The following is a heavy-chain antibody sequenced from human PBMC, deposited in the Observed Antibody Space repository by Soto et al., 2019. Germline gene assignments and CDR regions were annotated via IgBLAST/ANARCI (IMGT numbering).Heavy chain of an antibody. CDR1: GRNIGSYY. V-gene: IGHV4-59*04. Sequence: SETHSLTSTVSGRNIGSYYWSWTRQPPGKGLEWIGEIYHSGSNYYNPSLKSRVTMSVDTSKNQFSLKLSSVTAADTAVYYCARVDSSIYFDYWGQGTLVTVSS. CDR2: IYHSGSN. D-gene: IGHD6-13*01. CDR3: ARVDSSIYFDY. J-gene: IGHJ4*02.